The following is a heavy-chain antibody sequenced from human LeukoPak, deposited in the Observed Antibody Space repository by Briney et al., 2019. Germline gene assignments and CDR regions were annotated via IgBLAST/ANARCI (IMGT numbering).Heavy chain of an antibody. CDR1: GYTFTSYG. J-gene: IGHJ3*02. Sequence: ASVKVSCKASGYTFTSYGISWVRQAPGQGLEWMGWISAYNGNTNYAQKLQGRVTMTTDTSTSTAYMELRSLRSDDTAVYFCARQPSIMITFGGVIVKGASDIWGQGTMVTVSS. V-gene: IGHV1-18*01. CDR3: ARQPSIMITFGGVIVKGASDI. D-gene: IGHD3-16*02. CDR2: ISAYNGNT.